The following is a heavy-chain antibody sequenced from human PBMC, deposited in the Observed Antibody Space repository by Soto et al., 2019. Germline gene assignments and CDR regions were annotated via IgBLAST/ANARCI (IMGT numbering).Heavy chain of an antibody. J-gene: IGHJ6*02. Sequence: QITLKESGPTLVKPTQTLTLTCTFSGLSLSTTGVGVGWIRQPPGKALEWLALIYWDDDKRYSPSLKSRLTITKDTSKIQVLLTMTNLDPVDTATYYCVQSRCGGDCLQSYSSHSYYGLDVWGQGTTVTVSS. CDR3: VQSRCGGDCLQSYSSHSYYGLDV. CDR2: IYWDDDK. CDR1: GLSLSTTGVG. D-gene: IGHD2-21*02. V-gene: IGHV2-5*02.